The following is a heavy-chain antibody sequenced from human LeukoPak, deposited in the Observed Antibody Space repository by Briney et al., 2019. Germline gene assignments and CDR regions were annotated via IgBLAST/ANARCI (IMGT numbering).Heavy chain of an antibody. V-gene: IGHV5-51*01. CDR2: IYPGDSDT. J-gene: IGHJ6*02. CDR1: GYSFTSYW. D-gene: IGHD2-2*02. CDR3: ARLGKLLYASSGMDV. Sequence: GESLKISCKGSGYSFTSYWIGWVRQMPGKGLEWMGIIYPGDSDTRYSPSFQGQVTISADKSISTAYLQWGSLKASDTAMYYCARLGKLLYASSGMDVWGQGTTVTVSS.